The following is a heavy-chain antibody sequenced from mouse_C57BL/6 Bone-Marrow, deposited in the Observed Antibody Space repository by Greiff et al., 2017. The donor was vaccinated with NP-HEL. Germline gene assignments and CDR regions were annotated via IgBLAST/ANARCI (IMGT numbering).Heavy chain of an antibody. CDR1: GFNIKDDN. J-gene: IGHJ4*01. CDR2: IDPENGDT. V-gene: IGHV14-4*01. Sequence: VQLQQSGAELVRPGASVKLSCTASGFNIKDDNMHWVKQSPEQGLEWIGWIDPENGDTDYASKFQGKATLTADTSSNTAYLQLSSLTSEDTAVYYCTTVFNTTVVALYYYAMDYGGQGTSVTVSS. D-gene: IGHD1-1*01. CDR3: TTVFNTTVVALYYYAMDY.